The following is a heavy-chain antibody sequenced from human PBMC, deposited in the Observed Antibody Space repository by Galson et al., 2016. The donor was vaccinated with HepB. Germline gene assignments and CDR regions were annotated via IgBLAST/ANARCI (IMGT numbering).Heavy chain of an antibody. V-gene: IGHV3-23*01. J-gene: IGHJ4*02. D-gene: IGHD3-22*01. Sequence: SLRLSCAASGFTSSNYDMSWVRQAPGKGLQWVSVVRASGNGGSTHYADSVKGRFTISRDNSKNTLYLQMNSLRAEDTAVYDCAILGMYYRDSSDYFTEDFWGQGTLVTVSS. CDR2: VRASGNGGST. CDR3: AILGMYYRDSSDYFTEDF. CDR1: GFTSSNYD.